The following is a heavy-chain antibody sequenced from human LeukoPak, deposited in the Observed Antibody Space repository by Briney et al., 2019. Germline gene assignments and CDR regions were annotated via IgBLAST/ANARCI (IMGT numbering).Heavy chain of an antibody. CDR1: GDTFNSYE. V-gene: IGHV1-69*13. CDR3: ASWAGPFGVVIYDAFDI. D-gene: IGHD3-3*01. CDR2: IIPIFDSA. J-gene: IGHJ3*02. Sequence: SVKVSCKDSGDTFNSYEITWVRQAPGQGLEWVGGIIPIFDSAKYAQKFQDRVTITADESSNTAYMELSSLTSEDTAVYYCASWAGPFGVVIYDAFDIWGQGTMVTVSS.